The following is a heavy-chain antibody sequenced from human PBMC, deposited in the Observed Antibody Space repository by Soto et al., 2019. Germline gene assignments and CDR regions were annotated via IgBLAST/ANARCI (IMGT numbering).Heavy chain of an antibody. CDR1: GGSFSGYY. D-gene: IGHD1-7*01. CDR2: INHSGST. CDR3: ARGGSPGWNSPYYYYDPMDA. V-gene: IGHV4-34*01. Sequence: PSETLSLTCAVYGGSFSGYYWSWIRQPPGKGLEWIGEINHSGSTNYNPSLKSRVTISVDTSKNQFSLKLSSVTAADTAVYYCARGGSPGWNSPYYYYDPMDAWGKGTTVT. J-gene: IGHJ6*03.